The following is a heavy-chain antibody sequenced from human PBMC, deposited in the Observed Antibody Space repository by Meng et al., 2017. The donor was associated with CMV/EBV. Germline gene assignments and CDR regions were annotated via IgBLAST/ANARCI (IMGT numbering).Heavy chain of an antibody. Sequence: SVKVSCKASGGTFSSYAISWVRQAPGQGLEWMGGIIPILGIANYAQKFQGRVTITADKSTSTAYMELSSLRSEDTAVYYCAGRYCSSISCYTHGYGAFDIWGQGTMVTVSS. J-gene: IGHJ3*02. V-gene: IGHV1-69*10. CDR2: IIPILGIA. CDR3: AGRYCSSISCYTHGYGAFDI. D-gene: IGHD2-2*02. CDR1: GGTFSSYA.